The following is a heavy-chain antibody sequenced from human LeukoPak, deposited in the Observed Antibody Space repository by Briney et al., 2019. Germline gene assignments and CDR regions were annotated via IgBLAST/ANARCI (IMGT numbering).Heavy chain of an antibody. D-gene: IGHD6-13*01. J-gene: IGHJ4*02. V-gene: IGHV4-34*01. CDR2: INHSGST. CDR1: GGSFSSYY. Sequence: SETLSLICAVYGGSFSSYYWSWIRQPPGKGLEWIGEINHSGSTNYNPSLKSRVTISVDTSKNQFSLKLSSVTAADTAVYYCAGGPTPAAGHDYWGQGTLVTVSS. CDR3: AGGPTPAAGHDY.